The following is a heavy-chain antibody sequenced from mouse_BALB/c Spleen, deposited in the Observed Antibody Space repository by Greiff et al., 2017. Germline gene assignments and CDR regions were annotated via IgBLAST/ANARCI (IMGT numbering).Heavy chain of an antibody. CDR3: ARGPLITTATGFAY. CDR1: GFTFSSYA. V-gene: IGHV5-6-5*01. J-gene: IGHJ3*01. D-gene: IGHD1-2*01. Sequence: EVKLVESGGGLVKPGGSLKLSCAASGFTFSSYAMSWVRQTPEKRLEWVASISSGGSTYYPDSVKGRFTISRDNARNILYLQMSSLRSEDTAMYYCARGPLITTATGFAYWGQGTLVTVSA. CDR2: ISSGGST.